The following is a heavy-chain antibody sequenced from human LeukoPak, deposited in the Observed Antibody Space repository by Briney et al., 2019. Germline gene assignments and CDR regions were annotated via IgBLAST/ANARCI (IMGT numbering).Heavy chain of an antibody. Sequence: GGSLRLSCAASGFTFSSYAMSWVRQAPGKGLXWXXXXXGSGGSTYYADSVKGRFTISRDNSKNTLYLQMNSLRAEDTAVYYCAKAAYWSSHIRNWFDPWGQGTLVTVSS. V-gene: IGHV3-23*01. D-gene: IGHD2-15*01. J-gene: IGHJ5*02. CDR1: GFTFSSYA. CDR3: AKAAYWSSHIRNWFDP. CDR2: XXGSGGST.